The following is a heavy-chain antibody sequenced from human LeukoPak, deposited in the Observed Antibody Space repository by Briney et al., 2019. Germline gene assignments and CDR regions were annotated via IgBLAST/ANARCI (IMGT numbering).Heavy chain of an antibody. CDR2: INPNSGGT. J-gene: IGHJ4*02. V-gene: IGHV1-2*02. Sequence: GASVNVSCKSSGYTFTGYYMHWVRQAPGQGLEWMGWINPNSGGTNYAQKFQGRVTMTRDTSISTAYMELSRLRSDDTAVYYCARGNFGYSYLCYWGQGTLVTVAS. CDR3: ARGNFGYSYLCY. CDR1: GYTFTGYY. D-gene: IGHD5-18*01.